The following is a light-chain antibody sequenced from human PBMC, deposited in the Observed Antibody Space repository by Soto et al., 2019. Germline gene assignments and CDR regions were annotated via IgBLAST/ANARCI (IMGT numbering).Light chain of an antibody. Sequence: QSALTQPPSASGSPGQSVTISCTGNHNDIGTYDYVSWYQQHPGRAPRLLIHGVTTRPSGISGRFSASKSGLTASLTISGLQPEDEADYYCSSFTSNRIYVFGPGTNLTVL. CDR1: HNDIGTYDY. J-gene: IGLJ1*01. CDR2: GVT. CDR3: SSFTSNRIYV. V-gene: IGLV2-14*03.